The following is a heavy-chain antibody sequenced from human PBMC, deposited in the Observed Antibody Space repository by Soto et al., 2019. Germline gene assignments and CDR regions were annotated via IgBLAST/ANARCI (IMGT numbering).Heavy chain of an antibody. Sequence: GGSLRLSCAASGFTFSSYAMSWVRQAPGKGLEWVSAISGSGGSTYYADSVKGRFTISRDNSKNTLYLQMNSLRAEDTAVYYCAKDTDSSGWYDGFAFDIWGQGTMVTVSS. D-gene: IGHD6-19*01. CDR2: ISGSGGST. CDR1: GFTFSSYA. J-gene: IGHJ3*02. V-gene: IGHV3-23*01. CDR3: AKDTDSSGWYDGFAFDI.